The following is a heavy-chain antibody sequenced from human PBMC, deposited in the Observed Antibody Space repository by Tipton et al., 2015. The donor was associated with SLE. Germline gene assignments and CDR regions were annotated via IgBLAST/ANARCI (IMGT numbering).Heavy chain of an antibody. Sequence: TLSLTCTVSGGSISSHYWSWIRQPPGKVLEWIGYIYYSGSTNYNPSLKSRVTISVDTSKNQFSLKLSSVTAADTAVYYCARDMSNTMDVWGQGTTVTVSS. D-gene: IGHD3-16*01. CDR1: GGSISSHY. J-gene: IGHJ6*02. CDR3: ARDMSNTMDV. V-gene: IGHV4-59*11. CDR2: IYYSGST.